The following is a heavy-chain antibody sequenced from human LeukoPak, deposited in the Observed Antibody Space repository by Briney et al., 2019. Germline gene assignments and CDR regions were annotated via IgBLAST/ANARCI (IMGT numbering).Heavy chain of an antibody. Sequence: PGGSLRLSCVASGFNVRSNYVNWVRQAPGKGLEWASVIYSGGSTKYADSVEGRFTISRDISKTTFYLQMTSLRIEDTAVYYCAIFRAAGETDDSWGQGTLVTVSS. CDR2: IYSGGST. D-gene: IGHD7-27*01. CDR1: GFNVRSNY. J-gene: IGHJ4*02. CDR3: AIFRAAGETDDS. V-gene: IGHV3-53*01.